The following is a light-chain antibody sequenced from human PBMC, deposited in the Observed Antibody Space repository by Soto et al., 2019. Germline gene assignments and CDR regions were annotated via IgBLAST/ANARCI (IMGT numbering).Light chain of an antibody. J-gene: IGKJ5*01. CDR3: QQYSSSPIT. CDR1: QIVSSNS. Sequence: EIFLTQSPATLSVSPGERATLSCRASQIVSSNSLAWYQQKPGQAPRLLIYGASSRATGIPDRFSGGGSGTDFSLTISRLDPEDFAVYYCQQYSSSPITFGQGTRLEIK. V-gene: IGKV3-20*01. CDR2: GAS.